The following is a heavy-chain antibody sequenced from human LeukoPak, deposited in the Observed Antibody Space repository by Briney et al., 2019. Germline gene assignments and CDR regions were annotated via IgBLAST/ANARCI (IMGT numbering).Heavy chain of an antibody. CDR2: ISYDGSNK. CDR3: AKDFLTGDDY. V-gene: IGHV3-30*18. D-gene: IGHD7-27*01. CDR1: GFTFSSYG. Sequence: GGSLRLSCSASGFTFSSYGMHWVRQAPGKGLEWVAVISYDGSNKYYADSVEGRFTISRDNSKNTLYLQMNSLRAEDTAVYYCAKDFLTGDDYWGQGTLVTVSS. J-gene: IGHJ4*02.